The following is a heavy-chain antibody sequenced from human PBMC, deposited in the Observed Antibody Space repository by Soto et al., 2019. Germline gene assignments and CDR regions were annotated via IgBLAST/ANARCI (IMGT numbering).Heavy chain of an antibody. CDR2: IYYSGST. CDR3: EREVVSGGSGSILFDY. CDR1: GGSISSYY. V-gene: IGHV4-59*01. D-gene: IGHD3-10*01. Sequence: SETLSLTCTVSGGSISSYYWSWIRQPPGKGLEWIGYIYYSGSTNYNPSLKSRVTISVDTSKNQFSLKLSSVTAADTDVYYCEREVVSGGSGSILFDYWGQGTLVTVS. J-gene: IGHJ4*02.